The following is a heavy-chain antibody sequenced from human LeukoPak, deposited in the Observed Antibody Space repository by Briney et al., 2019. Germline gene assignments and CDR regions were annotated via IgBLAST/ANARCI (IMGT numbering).Heavy chain of an antibody. Sequence: PGGSLRLSCAASGFTFSSYAMSWLRQAPGKGLEWVSAISGSGGSTYYADSVKGRFTISRDNSKNTLYLQMNSLRAEDTAVYYCAKFDSSGWYEALDYWGQGTLVTVSS. V-gene: IGHV3-23*01. CDR1: GFTFSSYA. J-gene: IGHJ4*02. D-gene: IGHD6-19*01. CDR2: ISGSGGST. CDR3: AKFDSSGWYEALDY.